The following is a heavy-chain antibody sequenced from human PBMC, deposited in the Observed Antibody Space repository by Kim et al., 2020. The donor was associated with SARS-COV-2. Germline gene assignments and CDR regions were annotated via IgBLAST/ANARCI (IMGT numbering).Heavy chain of an antibody. J-gene: IGHJ5*02. V-gene: IGHV5-51*01. Sequence: SPSFQGQVTISADKSISTAYLQWSSLKASDTAMYYCATGDYGDNGGWFDPWGQGTLVTVSS. CDR3: ATGDYGDNGGWFDP. D-gene: IGHD4-17*01.